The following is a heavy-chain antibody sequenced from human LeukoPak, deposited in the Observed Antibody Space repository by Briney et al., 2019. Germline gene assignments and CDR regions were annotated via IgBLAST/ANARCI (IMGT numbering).Heavy chain of an antibody. CDR3: ASQDETYYYDSSGYLLVY. Sequence: SVKVSCKASGGTFSSYAISWVRQAPGQGLEWMGGIIPIFGTANYAQKFQGRVTITADESTSTAYMELSSLRSEDTAVYYCASQDETYYYDSSGYLLVYWGQGTLVTVSS. D-gene: IGHD3-22*01. CDR1: GGTFSSYA. J-gene: IGHJ4*02. CDR2: IIPIFGTA. V-gene: IGHV1-69*13.